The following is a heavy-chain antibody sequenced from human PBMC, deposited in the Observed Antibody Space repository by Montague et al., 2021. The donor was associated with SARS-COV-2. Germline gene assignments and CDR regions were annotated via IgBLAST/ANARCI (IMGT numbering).Heavy chain of an antibody. V-gene: IGHV3-21*01. Sequence: SLRLSCAASGFTFSNFFINWVRQAPGKGLEWVSSITSSGDYIWYADSLKGRFTGSRDNAKISVYLQMSSLRAEDTAVYYCARELGRTGAFDIWGQGTAVTVSS. D-gene: IGHD4-17*01. CDR1: GFTFSNFF. J-gene: IGHJ3*02. CDR3: ARELGRTGAFDI. CDR2: ITSSGDYI.